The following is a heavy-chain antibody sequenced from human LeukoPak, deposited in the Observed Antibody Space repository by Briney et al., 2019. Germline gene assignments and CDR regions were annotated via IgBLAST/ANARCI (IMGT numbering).Heavy chain of an antibody. V-gene: IGHV5-51*01. CDR2: IYPGDSET. CDR1: GDSFTRNW. CDR3: ARLGGYDGYYFDY. D-gene: IGHD5-12*01. Sequence: GESLKISCKGSGDSFTRNWIGWVRQMPGKGLEWMGIIYPGDSETRYSPSFQGQVTILADKSVNTAYLQWSSLKASDTAMYYCARLGGYDGYYFDYWGQGTLVTVSS. J-gene: IGHJ4*02.